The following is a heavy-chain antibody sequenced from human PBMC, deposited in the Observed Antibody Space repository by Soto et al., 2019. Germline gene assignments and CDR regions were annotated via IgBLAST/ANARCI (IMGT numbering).Heavy chain of an antibody. CDR1: VFTFISDI. V-gene: IGHV3-21*01. J-gene: IGHJ4*02. CDR2: ISSSSSYI. Sequence: PGVSLRLSCSSSVFTFISDIINLFRQAPGKGLEWVSSISSSSSYIYYSDSVKGRFTISRDNAKNSLYLQMNSLRAEDTAVYYCATKEVADLEYCGKRHLVTVSS. CDR3: ATKEVADLEY. D-gene: IGHD5-12*01.